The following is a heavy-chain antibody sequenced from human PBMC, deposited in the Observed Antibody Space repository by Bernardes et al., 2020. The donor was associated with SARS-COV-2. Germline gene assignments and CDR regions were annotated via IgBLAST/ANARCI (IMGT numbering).Heavy chain of an antibody. D-gene: IGHD3-3*02. CDR2: IDHRGSA. J-gene: IGHJ5*02. CDR3: ARGVVTIFGVLISIPARGWLDP. V-gene: IGHV4-34*01. Sequence: SETLSLTCAVYGGSFTDYYWTWIRQPPGKVLEWIGDIDHRGSANYSPSLKSRVTLSLDKSKSQFSLKLTSVTAADTAVYYCARGVVTIFGVLISIPARGWLDPWGQGTPVTVAS. CDR1: GGSFTDYY.